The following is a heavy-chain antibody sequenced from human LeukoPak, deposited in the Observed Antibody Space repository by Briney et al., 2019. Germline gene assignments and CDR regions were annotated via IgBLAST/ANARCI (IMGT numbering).Heavy chain of an antibody. J-gene: IGHJ6*03. Sequence: GGSLRLSCAASGFTFSSSSMNWVRQAPGKGLEWVSSISSSGSYIYYADSVKGRFTISRDNAKNSLYLQMNSLRAEDTAVYYCAREAMNKAAAGHYYYYYMDVWGKGTTVTVSS. CDR1: GFTFSSSS. CDR2: ISSSGSYI. V-gene: IGHV3-21*01. CDR3: AREAMNKAAAGHYYYYYMDV. D-gene: IGHD6-13*01.